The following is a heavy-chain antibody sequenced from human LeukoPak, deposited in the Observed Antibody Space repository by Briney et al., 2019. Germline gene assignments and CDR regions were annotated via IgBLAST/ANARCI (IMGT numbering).Heavy chain of an antibody. J-gene: IGHJ4*02. V-gene: IGHV1-2*02. Sequence: ASVKVSCKASGYTFTGYYMHWVRQAPGQGLEWMGWMNPNSGDTGYAQKFQGRVTMTRDTSISTAYMELSRLRSDDTAVYYCARAGYSSRYKVQFDYWGQGTLVTVSS. CDR1: GYTFTGYY. CDR2: MNPNSGDT. CDR3: ARAGYSSRYKVQFDY. D-gene: IGHD6-13*01.